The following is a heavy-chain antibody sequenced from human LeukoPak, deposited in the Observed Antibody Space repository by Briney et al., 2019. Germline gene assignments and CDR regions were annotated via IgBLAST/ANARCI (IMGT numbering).Heavy chain of an antibody. CDR3: AREQLSITSYGMDV. D-gene: IGHD3-10*01. CDR1: GGSISSSNW. V-gene: IGHV4-4*02. Sequence: PSETLSLTCAVSGGSISSSNWWSWVRQPPRKGLEWIGEMHHSGSTNYNPSLKSRVTISVDKSKNQLSLKLSSVTAADTAVYYCAREQLSITSYGMDVWGQGTTVTVSS. J-gene: IGHJ6*02. CDR2: MHHSGST.